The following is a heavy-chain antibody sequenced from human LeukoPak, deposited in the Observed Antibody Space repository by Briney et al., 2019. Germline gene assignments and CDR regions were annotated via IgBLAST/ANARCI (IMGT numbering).Heavy chain of an antibody. CDR3: ARGSIAVAVFSFDY. Sequence: GGSLRLSCAASGFTFSSYAMHWVRQAPGKGLEWVAVISYDGSNKYYADSVKGRFTISRDNSKNTLHLQMNSLRAEDTAVYYCARGSIAVAVFSFDYWGQGTLVTVSS. J-gene: IGHJ4*02. V-gene: IGHV3-30-3*01. CDR2: ISYDGSNK. CDR1: GFTFSSYA. D-gene: IGHD6-19*01.